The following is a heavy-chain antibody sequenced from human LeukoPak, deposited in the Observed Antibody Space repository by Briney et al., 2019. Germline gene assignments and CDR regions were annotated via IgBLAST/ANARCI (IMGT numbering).Heavy chain of an antibody. D-gene: IGHD6-6*01. Sequence: SGGSLRLSCAASGFTFSRHGMDWVRRAPGKGLEWVAFIRYDGINKYYIDSVKGRFTISRDNSKNTLSLQMNSLRPEDTAVYYCAKLEDSNSPDGAGIDIWGQGTMVTVSS. CDR3: AKLEDSNSPDGAGIDI. J-gene: IGHJ3*02. V-gene: IGHV3-30*02. CDR2: IRYDGINK. CDR1: GFTFSRHG.